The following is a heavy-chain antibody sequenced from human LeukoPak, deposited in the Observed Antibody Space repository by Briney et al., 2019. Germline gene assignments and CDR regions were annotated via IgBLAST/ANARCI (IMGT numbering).Heavy chain of an antibody. CDR3: AREGRITIFGVVTRDAFDI. CDR1: GGTFSSYA. Sequence: SVKVSCKASGGTFSSYAISWVRQAPGQGLEWMGGIIPIFGTANYAQKFQGRVTITADESTSTAYMELSSLRSEDTAVYYCAREGRITIFGVVTRDAFDIWGQGTMVTVSS. V-gene: IGHV1-69*01. J-gene: IGHJ3*02. D-gene: IGHD3-3*01. CDR2: IIPIFGTA.